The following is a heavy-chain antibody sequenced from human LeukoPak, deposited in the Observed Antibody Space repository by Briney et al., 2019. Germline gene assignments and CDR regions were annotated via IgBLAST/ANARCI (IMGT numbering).Heavy chain of an antibody. Sequence: GGSQRLSCAASGFTVSSNYMTWVRRAPGKGLEWVSAISGSGGSTYYADSVKGRFTISRDNSKNTLYLQMNSLKTEDTAVYYCTTGRDGDGYSLFDYWGQGTLVTVSS. CDR1: GFTVSSNY. CDR3: TTGRDGDGYSLFDY. CDR2: ISGSGGST. J-gene: IGHJ4*02. V-gene: IGHV3-23*01. D-gene: IGHD5-24*01.